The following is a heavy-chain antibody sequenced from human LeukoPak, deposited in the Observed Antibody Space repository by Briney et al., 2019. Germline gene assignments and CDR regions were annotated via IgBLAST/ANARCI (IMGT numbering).Heavy chain of an antibody. J-gene: IGHJ4*02. V-gene: IGHV4-38-2*02. CDR3: ARVWFGDFTSYFDY. CDR1: GYSISSGYY. CDR2: IYHSGST. D-gene: IGHD3-10*01. Sequence: SETLSLTCTVSGYSISSGYYWGWIRQPPGKGLEWIGSIYHSGSTYYNPSLKSRVTISVDTSKNHFSLKLSSVTAADTAVYYCARVWFGDFTSYFDYWGQGTLVTVSS.